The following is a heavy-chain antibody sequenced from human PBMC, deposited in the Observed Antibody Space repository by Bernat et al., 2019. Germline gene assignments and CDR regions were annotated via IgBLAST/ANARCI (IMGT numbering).Heavy chain of an antibody. J-gene: IGHJ6*02. CDR1: GGTFSSYA. CDR2: IIPIFGTA. CDR3: ARDRYDSSGYPFYGMDV. D-gene: IGHD3-22*01. V-gene: IGHV1-69*06. Sequence: QVQLVQSGAEVKKPGSSVKVSCKASGGTFSSYAISWVRQAPGQGLEWMGGIIPIFGTANYAQKFKGRVTSTADKSTSTAYMELSSLRSEDTAVYYCARDRYDSSGYPFYGMDVWGQGTTVTVSS.